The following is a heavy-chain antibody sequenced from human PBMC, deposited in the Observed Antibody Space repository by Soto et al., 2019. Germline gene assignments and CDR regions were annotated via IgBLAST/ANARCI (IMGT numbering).Heavy chain of an antibody. J-gene: IGHJ5*02. CDR2: INPSGGAA. CDR3: AKQTVELSLGGFDP. Sequence: QVQLVQSGAEVKKPGASVTVSCKASGHTFANYYIHWVRQAPGQGLEWMGKINPSGGAATYAQGFQGSVTMTLDTSATTVVLEMRSLTTDDTAVYYCAKQTVELSLGGFDPWGQGTLVTISS. V-gene: IGHV1-46*01. CDR1: GHTFANYY. D-gene: IGHD1-1*01.